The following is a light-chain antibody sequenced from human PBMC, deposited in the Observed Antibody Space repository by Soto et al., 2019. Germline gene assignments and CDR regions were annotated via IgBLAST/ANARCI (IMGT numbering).Light chain of an antibody. CDR2: GAS. V-gene: IGKV3-20*01. CDR3: QLYGGSSPRGT. J-gene: IGKJ3*01. CDR1: QSVNDNH. Sequence: EVVLTQSPGTLSLSPGARATLSCRASQSVNDNHLAWYQQKGGQAPRLLIYGASTRATGVPERFSGSGFGTAYSLIINSREPEDFALDYCQLYGGSSPRGTFGPGTTVEI.